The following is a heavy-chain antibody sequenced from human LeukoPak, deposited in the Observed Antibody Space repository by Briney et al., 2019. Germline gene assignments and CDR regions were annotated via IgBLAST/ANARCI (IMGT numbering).Heavy chain of an antibody. D-gene: IGHD6-19*01. CDR1: GFTFSSYA. Sequence: GGSLRLSCAASGFTFSSYAMSWVRQAPGKGLGWVSSIKGRFTISRDNAKNSLYLQMNSLRAEDTAVYYCARDRGREGSGWSSGLDYWGQGTLVTVSS. J-gene: IGHJ4*02. CDR2: I. CDR3: ARDRGREGSGWSSGLDY. V-gene: IGHV3-21*01.